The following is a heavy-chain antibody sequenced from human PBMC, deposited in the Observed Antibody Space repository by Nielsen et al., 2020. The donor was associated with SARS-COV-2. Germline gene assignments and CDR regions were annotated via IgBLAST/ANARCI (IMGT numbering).Heavy chain of an antibody. CDR1: GFTFSSYS. V-gene: IGHV3-53*01. J-gene: IGHJ6*02. Sequence: GESLKISCAASGFTFSSYSMSWVRQAPGKGLEWVSVIYSGGSTYYADSVKGRFTISRDNSKNTLYLQMNSLRAEDTAVYYCARDSVSYYGMDVWGQGTTVTVSS. CDR2: IYSGGST. CDR3: ARDSVSYYGMDV.